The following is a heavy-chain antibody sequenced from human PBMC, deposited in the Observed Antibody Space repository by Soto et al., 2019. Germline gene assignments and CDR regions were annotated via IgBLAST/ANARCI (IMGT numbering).Heavy chain of an antibody. D-gene: IGHD6-13*01. Sequence: QVQLVESGGGVVQPGRSLRLSCAASGFTFSSYGMHWVRQAPGKGLEWVAVISYDGSNKYYADSVKGRFTISRDNSKNTLYLQMNSLRAEDTAVYYCAKGSSWYLYYYYGMDVWGQGTTVTVSS. CDR1: GFTFSSYG. V-gene: IGHV3-30*18. CDR2: ISYDGSNK. CDR3: AKGSSWYLYYYYGMDV. J-gene: IGHJ6*02.